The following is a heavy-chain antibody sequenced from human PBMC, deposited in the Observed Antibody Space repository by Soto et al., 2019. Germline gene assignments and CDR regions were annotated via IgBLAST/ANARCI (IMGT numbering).Heavy chain of an antibody. J-gene: IGHJ4*02. CDR2: LTPFNGNT. Sequence: SVKVSCNGSGNTFTYVYLHWVRPAPGQALEWMGWLTPFNGNTKYAQKFQDRVTFTGDTSLNTAYMELSSLRSDDTAMFYCASGRYDASGYFDDLGQGTLVTGAS. D-gene: IGHD3-22*01. CDR1: GNTFTYVY. CDR3: ASGRYDASGYFDD. V-gene: IGHV1-45*02.